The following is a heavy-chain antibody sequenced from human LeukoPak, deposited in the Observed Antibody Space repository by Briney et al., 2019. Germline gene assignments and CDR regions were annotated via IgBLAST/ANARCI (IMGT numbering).Heavy chain of an antibody. J-gene: IGHJ4*02. CDR2: ISAYNGNT. Sequence: ASVKVSCKASGYTFTSYGISWVRQAPGQGLEWMGWISAYNGNTNYAQKLQGRVTMTTDTSTSTAYMELRSLRSDDTAVYYCASGGYTGYDLSKYYFDYWGQGALVTVSS. CDR3: ASGGYTGYDLSKYYFDY. CDR1: GYTFTSYG. V-gene: IGHV1-18*01. D-gene: IGHD5-12*01.